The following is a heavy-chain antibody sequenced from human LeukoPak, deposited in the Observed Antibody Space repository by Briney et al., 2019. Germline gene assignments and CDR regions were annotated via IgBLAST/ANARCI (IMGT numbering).Heavy chain of an antibody. CDR1: GFTFSSYG. Sequence: GGSLRLSCAASGFTFSSYGMHWVRQAPGKGLEWVAVIWYDGSNKYYADSVKGRFTISRDNSKNSLYLQMNSLRTEDTALYYCAKDLGVAGTEGFDYWGQGTLVTVSS. CDR2: IWYDGSNK. V-gene: IGHV3-33*03. CDR3: AKDLGVAGTEGFDY. J-gene: IGHJ4*02. D-gene: IGHD6-19*01.